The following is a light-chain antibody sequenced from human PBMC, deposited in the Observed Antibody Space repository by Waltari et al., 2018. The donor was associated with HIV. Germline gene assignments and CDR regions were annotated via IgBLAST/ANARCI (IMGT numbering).Light chain of an antibody. CDR3: QVWDRSSGHLYV. CDR1: NIEAKR. Sequence: SYVLTQPPSVSVAPGQTAQIPCGGNNIEAKRVHWYQQKSGQAPLLVVHDDSDRPPRIPERFSGAKSGKKATLPISGVEAGDEADYYCQVWDRSSGHLYVFGAGTKVTVL. CDR2: DDS. V-gene: IGLV3-21*02. J-gene: IGLJ1*01.